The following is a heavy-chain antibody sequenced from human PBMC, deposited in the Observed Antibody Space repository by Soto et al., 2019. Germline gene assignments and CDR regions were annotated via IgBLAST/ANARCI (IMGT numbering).Heavy chain of an antibody. D-gene: IGHD2-2*01. CDR1: GYTFTGYY. Sequence: ASVKVSCKASGYTFTGYYLHWVRQAPGQGLEWMGWINPNNGGTNYAQKFQGWVTMTRDTSISTAYMELSRLRSDDTAVYYCAKAGTIPPYYYYLYMDVWGKGTTVNVSS. CDR3: AKAGTIPPYYYYLYMDV. CDR2: INPNNGGT. V-gene: IGHV1-2*04. J-gene: IGHJ6*03.